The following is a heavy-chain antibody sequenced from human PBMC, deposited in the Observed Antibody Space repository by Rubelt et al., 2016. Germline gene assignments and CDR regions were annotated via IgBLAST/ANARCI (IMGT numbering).Heavy chain of an antibody. CDR1: GFPFTRYA. CDR2: ISSDGGST. D-gene: IGHD1-1*01. V-gene: IGHV3-64D*06. Sequence: EVQLVESGGGLVQPGGSLRLSCSASGFPFTRYAMHWVRQAPGKGLEYVSAISSDGGSTYNADRVKGRFTNSREKAKNTMSLQMNSLRAEVTAVYYCVRGDGRNCRDTFDLWGQGTMVTVSP. CDR3: VRGDGRNCRDTFDL. J-gene: IGHJ3*01.